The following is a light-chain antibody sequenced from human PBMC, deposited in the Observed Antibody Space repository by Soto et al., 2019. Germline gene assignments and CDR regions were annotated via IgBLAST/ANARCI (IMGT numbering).Light chain of an antibody. CDR2: EVS. J-gene: IGLJ1*01. V-gene: IGLV2-14*01. Sequence: ALTQPASVSGSPGQSITISCTGTSSDVGGYNYVSWYQQHPGKAPKLMIYEVSNRPSGVSNRFSGSKSGNTASLTISGLQAEDEADYYCSSYTSSSPLYVFGTGTKVTVL. CDR3: SSYTSSSPLYV. CDR1: SSDVGGYNY.